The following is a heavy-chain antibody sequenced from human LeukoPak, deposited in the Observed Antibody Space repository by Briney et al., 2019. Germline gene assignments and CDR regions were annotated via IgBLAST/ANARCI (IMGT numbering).Heavy chain of an antibody. J-gene: IGHJ4*01. Sequence: GGSLRLSCAASGFTFSSYAMSWVRQAQGKGLELVSAISGSGGSTYYADSVKGRFTISRDNSNNTLYLQRNSLRAQDTAVYNCAISSSGWDIDYWGQGTLVTVSS. V-gene: IGHV3-23*01. CDR1: GFTFSSYA. D-gene: IGHD6-19*01. CDR2: ISGSGGST. CDR3: AISSSGWDIDY.